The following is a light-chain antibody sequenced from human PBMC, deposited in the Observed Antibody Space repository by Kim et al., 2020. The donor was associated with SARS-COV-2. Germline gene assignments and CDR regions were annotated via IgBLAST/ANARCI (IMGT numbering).Light chain of an antibody. CDR1: VLAKKY. CDR3: YSAADNNVV. CDR2: KDS. V-gene: IGLV3-27*01. J-gene: IGLJ2*01. Sequence: SVSPGQTARITCSGDVLAKKYARWFQQKPGQAPVLVIYKDSERPSGIPERFSGSRSGTIVTLTISGAQVEDEADYYCYSAADNNVVFGGGTQLTVL.